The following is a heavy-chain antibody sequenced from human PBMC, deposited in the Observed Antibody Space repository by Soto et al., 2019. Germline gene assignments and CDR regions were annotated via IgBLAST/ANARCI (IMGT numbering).Heavy chain of an antibody. Sequence: EVQLLESGGGLVQPGGSLRLSCAASGITFSKYAMSWVRQAPGKGLEWVTAISGSDGRTYYADSVKGRFTISRDNSKNTLYLQMNSRRADDTAVYYCSAIDYWGQGSLVTVSS. J-gene: IGHJ4*02. V-gene: IGHV3-23*01. CDR1: GITFSKYA. CDR3: SAIDY. CDR2: ISGSDGRT.